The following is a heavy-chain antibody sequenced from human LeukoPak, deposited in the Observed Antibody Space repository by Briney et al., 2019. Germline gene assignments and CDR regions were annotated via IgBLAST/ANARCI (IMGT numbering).Heavy chain of an antibody. CDR1: GGSISSYY. CDR3: ARDRQIAAADNYWYFDL. Sequence: PSETLSLTCTVSGGSISSYYWSWIRQPPGKGLEWIGYIYYSGSTNYNPSLKSRVTISVDTSKNQFSLKLSSVTAADTAVYYCARDRQIAAADNYWYFDLWGHGTLVTVSS. V-gene: IGHV4-59*01. D-gene: IGHD6-13*01. J-gene: IGHJ2*01. CDR2: IYYSGST.